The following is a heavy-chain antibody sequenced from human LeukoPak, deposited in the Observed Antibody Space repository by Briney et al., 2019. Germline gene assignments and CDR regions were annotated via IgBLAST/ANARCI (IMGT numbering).Heavy chain of an antibody. J-gene: IGHJ6*02. CDR2: ISGNGGST. V-gene: IGHV3-23*01. Sequence: GGSLRLSCAASGFTFSPYAMNWVRQAPGKGLEWVSGISGNGGSTHYADSVKGRSTISRDSSDNTLYLQMDSLRVDDTAVYFCARAKRGTPVPISYYYYAMDVWGQGTTVSVSS. CDR1: GFTFSPYA. D-gene: IGHD6-19*01. CDR3: ARAKRGTPVPISYYYYAMDV.